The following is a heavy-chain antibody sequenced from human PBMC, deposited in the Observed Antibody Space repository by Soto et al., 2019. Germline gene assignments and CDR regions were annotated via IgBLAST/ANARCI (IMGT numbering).Heavy chain of an antibody. Sequence: GGSLRLSCAASGFTFSSYWMSWVRQAPGKGLEWVANIKKDGSEKYYVDSVRGRFTISRDNSKNTLYLQMNSLRAEDTAVYYCAKAAGLLARYYYYGMDVWGQGTTVTVSS. CDR1: GFTFSSYW. CDR2: IKKDGSEK. J-gene: IGHJ6*02. D-gene: IGHD3-22*01. CDR3: AKAAGLLARYYYYGMDV. V-gene: IGHV3-7*03.